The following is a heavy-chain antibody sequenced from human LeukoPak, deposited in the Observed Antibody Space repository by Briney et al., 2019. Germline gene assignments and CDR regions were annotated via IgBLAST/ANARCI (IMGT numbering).Heavy chain of an antibody. CDR1: GGSISSYY. D-gene: IGHD6-13*01. CDR3: ARGVAAAGTIFDY. CDR2: IYYSGST. J-gene: IGHJ4*02. V-gene: IGHV4-59*01. Sequence: SETLSLTCTVSGGSISSYYWSWIRQPPGKGQEWIGYIYYSGSTNYNPSLKSRVTISVDTSKNQFSLKLSSVTAADTAVYYCARGVAAAGTIFDYWGQGTLVTVSS.